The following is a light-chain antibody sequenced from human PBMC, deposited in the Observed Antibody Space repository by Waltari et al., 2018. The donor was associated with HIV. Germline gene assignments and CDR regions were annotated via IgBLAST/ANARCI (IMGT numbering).Light chain of an antibody. J-gene: IGLJ2*01. Sequence: QSVLTQPPSVSGAPGQRVTISCTGSSSNIGAGYYVQWYQQLPGTAPKLRIYGNFNRPSAVPYRFSGSKSGTSASLAITVLQTEDEADYYCAAWDYSLSGVVFGGGTKLTVL. CDR1: SSNIGAGYY. CDR3: AAWDYSLSGVV. CDR2: GNF. V-gene: IGLV1-40*01.